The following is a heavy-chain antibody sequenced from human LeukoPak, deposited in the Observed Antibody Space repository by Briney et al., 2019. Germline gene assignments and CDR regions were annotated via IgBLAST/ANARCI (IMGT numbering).Heavy chain of an antibody. V-gene: IGHV5-51*01. Sequence: GESLKISCMGSGYSFANYWIGWVRQMPGKGLEWMGIIYPYDSDTRYSPSLKGQVTISADKSITSAYLQWSSLKASDSAMYYCATRYCNGGSCYLIWGQGTLVTVSS. CDR2: IYPYDSDT. CDR1: GYSFANYW. J-gene: IGHJ4*02. D-gene: IGHD2-15*01. CDR3: ATRYCNGGSCYLI.